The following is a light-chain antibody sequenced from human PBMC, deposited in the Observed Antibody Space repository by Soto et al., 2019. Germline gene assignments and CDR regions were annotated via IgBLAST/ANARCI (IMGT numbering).Light chain of an antibody. CDR3: LQYNSYSGA. Sequence: DIQMTQSPSTLSASVGDRVTITCRASQTISSWLAWYQQKPGKAPKLLIYTASTLKSGVPARFSGSGSGTEFTLTISSLQPDDFATYYCLQYNSYSGAFGQGTKVELK. V-gene: IGKV1-5*03. CDR1: QTISSW. CDR2: TAS. J-gene: IGKJ1*01.